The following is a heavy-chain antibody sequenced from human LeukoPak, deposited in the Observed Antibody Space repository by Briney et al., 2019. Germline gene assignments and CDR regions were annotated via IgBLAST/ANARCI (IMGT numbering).Heavy chain of an antibody. V-gene: IGHV3-23*01. J-gene: IGHJ6*02. CDR1: GFTFSSYA. D-gene: IGHD2-2*01. CDR2: ISGSGGST. CDR3: AKDPPLPAAIQYYGMDV. Sequence: PGGSLRLSCAASGFTFSSYAMSWVRQAPGKGLEWVSAISGSGGSTYYADSVKGRFTISRDNSKNTLYLQMNSLRAEDTAVYYCAKDPPLPAAIQYYGMDVWGQGTTVTVSS.